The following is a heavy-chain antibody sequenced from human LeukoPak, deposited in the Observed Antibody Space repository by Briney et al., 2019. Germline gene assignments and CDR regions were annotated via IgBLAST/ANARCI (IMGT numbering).Heavy chain of an antibody. Sequence: GGSLRLSCAASGFTFNNYAMHWVRQAPGKGLEWVSLISYDGSNRYYADSVKGRFTISRDNSKNTLYLQMNSLRAEDTAVYYCAKDGILWLGPYYMDVWGKGTTVTISS. J-gene: IGHJ6*03. D-gene: IGHD2-21*01. CDR1: GFTFNNYA. CDR2: ISYDGSNR. CDR3: AKDGILWLGPYYMDV. V-gene: IGHV3-30*04.